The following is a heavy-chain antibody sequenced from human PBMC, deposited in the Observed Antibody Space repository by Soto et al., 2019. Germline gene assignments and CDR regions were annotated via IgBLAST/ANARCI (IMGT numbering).Heavy chain of an antibody. CDR3: ARSDSSSSFYYGMDV. CDR1: GGSFSGYQ. D-gene: IGHD6-6*01. CDR2: INDSGNI. Sequence: SETLSLTCAVYGGSFSGYQWSWIRQTPGKGLEWIGEINDSGNINYNPSLKSRVSIFVDTAKNQISLKLSSVTAADTAVYYCARSDSSSSFYYGMDVWGQGTTVTVSS. J-gene: IGHJ6*02. V-gene: IGHV4-34*01.